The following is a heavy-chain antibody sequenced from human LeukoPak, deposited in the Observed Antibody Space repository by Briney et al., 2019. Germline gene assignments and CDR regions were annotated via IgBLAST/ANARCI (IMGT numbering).Heavy chain of an antibody. CDR2: INHSGST. V-gene: IGHV4-34*01. D-gene: IGHD2-2*01. CDR1: GGSFSGYY. Sequence: SETLSLTCAVYGGSFSGYYWGWIRQPPGKGLEWIGEINHSGSTNYNPSLKSRVTIPVDTSKNQFSLKLSSATAADTAVYYCARAGDIVVVPAAMLYDYWGQGTLVTVSS. J-gene: IGHJ4*02. CDR3: ARAGDIVVVPAAMLYDY.